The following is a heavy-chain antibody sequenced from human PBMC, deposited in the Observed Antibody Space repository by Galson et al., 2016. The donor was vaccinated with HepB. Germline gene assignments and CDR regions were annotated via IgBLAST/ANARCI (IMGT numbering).Heavy chain of an antibody. Sequence: TLSLTCAVSGGSISSGGYSWSWIRQPPGKGLEWIGYIFQSGSTNYNPSLKSRVTISVDRSKNQFSLKLTSVTAADTAIYYCARGGREAYCGGDCYSDRWFDPGGQGTLVTVSS. J-gene: IGHJ5*02. D-gene: IGHD2-21*02. CDR2: IFQSGST. CDR1: GGSISSGGYS. V-gene: IGHV4-30-2*01. CDR3: ARGGREAYCGGDCYSDRWFDP.